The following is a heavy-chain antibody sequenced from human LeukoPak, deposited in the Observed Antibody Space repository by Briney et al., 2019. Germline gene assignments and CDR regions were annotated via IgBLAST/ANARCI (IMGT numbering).Heavy chain of an antibody. CDR1: GFTFSSYE. CDR2: ISSSGSTI. Sequence: PGGSLRLSCAASGFTFSSYEMNWVRQAPGKGLEWVSYISSSGSTIYYADSVKGRFTISRDNAKNSLYLQMNSLRAEDTAVYYCARSPCLYSYGSVYWGQGTLVTVSS. J-gene: IGHJ1*01. D-gene: IGHD5-18*01. CDR3: ARSPCLYSYGSVY. V-gene: IGHV3-48*03.